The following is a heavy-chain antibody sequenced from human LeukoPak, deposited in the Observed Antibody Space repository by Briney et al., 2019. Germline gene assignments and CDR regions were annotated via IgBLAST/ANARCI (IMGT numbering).Heavy chain of an antibody. V-gene: IGHV1-69*01. CDR1: GGTFSSYA. CDR2: IIPIFGTA. J-gene: IGHJ5*02. CDR3: ARKGRYGDYVNWFDP. Sequence: ASVKVSCKASGGTFSSYAISWVRQAPGQGLEWMGGIIPIFGTANYAQKFQGRVTITADESTSTAYMELSSLRSEDTAVYYCARKGRYGDYVNWFDPWGQGTLVTVSS. D-gene: IGHD4-17*01.